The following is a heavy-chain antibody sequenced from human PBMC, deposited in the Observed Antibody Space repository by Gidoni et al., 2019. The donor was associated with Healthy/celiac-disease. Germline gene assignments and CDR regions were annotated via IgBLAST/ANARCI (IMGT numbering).Heavy chain of an antibody. J-gene: IGHJ4*02. D-gene: IGHD4-17*01. Sequence: QVQLQESGPGLVKPSDTLSLTCAVSGYSISSSNWWGWIRQPPGKGLEWIGYIYYSGSTYYNPYLKSRVTMSVDTSKNQFSLKLSSVTAVDTAVYYCARTQDDYGDYEGVPLVDYWGQGTLVTVSS. CDR2: IYYSGST. CDR1: GYSISSSNW. V-gene: IGHV4-28*01. CDR3: ARTQDDYGDYEGVPLVDY.